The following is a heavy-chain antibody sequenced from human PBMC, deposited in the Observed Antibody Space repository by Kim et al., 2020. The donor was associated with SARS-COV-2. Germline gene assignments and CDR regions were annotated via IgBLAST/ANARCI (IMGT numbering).Heavy chain of an antibody. J-gene: IGHJ4*02. D-gene: IGHD3-9*01. Sequence: ASVKVSCKASGYTLTTYHIQWVRQAPGQGPEWMGIINPSDGTTMYAQKFRDRVTMTRDTSTSTVYMELSSLRSEDTAVYYCARNILTGTNRGYFDYWGLGTLVTVSS. CDR1: GYTLTTYH. CDR2: INPSDGTT. CDR3: ARNILTGTNRGYFDY. V-gene: IGHV1-46*01.